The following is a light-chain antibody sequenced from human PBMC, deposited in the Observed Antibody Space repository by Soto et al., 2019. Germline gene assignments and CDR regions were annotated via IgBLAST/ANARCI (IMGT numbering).Light chain of an antibody. CDR2: EVT. Sequence: QSALTRPASVSGSPGQSITISCTGTTNDVGGYNYVSWYQQHPGKAPKLLIFEVTSRPSGVSHRFSGSKSGNTASLTISALQAQDEADYFCNSYTSSTSLPYVFGTGTKVTVL. CDR1: TNDVGGYNY. V-gene: IGLV2-14*01. J-gene: IGLJ1*01. CDR3: NSYTSSTSLPYV.